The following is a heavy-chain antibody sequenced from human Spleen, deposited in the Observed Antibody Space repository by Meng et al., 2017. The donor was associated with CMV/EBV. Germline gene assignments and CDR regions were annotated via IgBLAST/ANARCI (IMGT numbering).Heavy chain of an antibody. D-gene: IGHD3-10*01. J-gene: IGHJ5*02. V-gene: IGHV4-61*02. Sequence: QVNVQQLGPGPVNPSQTLSLTCTVSGGSISSGSYYWSWIRQPAGKGLEWIGRIYTSGSTNYNPSLKSRVTISVDTSKNQFSLKLSSVTAADTAVYYCARDTLLWFGEFYPWGQGTLVTVSS. CDR2: IYTSGST. CDR3: ARDTLLWFGEFYP. CDR1: GGSISSGSYY.